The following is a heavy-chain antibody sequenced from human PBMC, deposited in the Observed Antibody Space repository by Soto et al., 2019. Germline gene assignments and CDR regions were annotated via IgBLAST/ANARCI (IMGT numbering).Heavy chain of an antibody. D-gene: IGHD2-15*01. CDR2: IWYDGSNK. Sequence: SLRLSCAASGFTFSSYGMHWVRQAPGKGLEWVAVIWYDGSNKYYADSVKGRFTISRDNSKNTLYLQMNSLRAEDTAVYYCARDIRYCSGGSCKTTNAFDIWGQGTMVTVSS. CDR1: GFTFSSYG. CDR3: ARDIRYCSGGSCKTTNAFDI. V-gene: IGHV3-33*01. J-gene: IGHJ3*02.